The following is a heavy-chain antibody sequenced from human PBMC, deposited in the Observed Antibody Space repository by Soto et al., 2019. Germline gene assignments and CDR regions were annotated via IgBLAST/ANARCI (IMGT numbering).Heavy chain of an antibody. CDR1: GGSISSGGYS. CDR2: IYHSGST. J-gene: IGHJ4*02. D-gene: IGHD4-17*01. Sequence: PSETLSLTCAVSGGSISSGGYSWSWIRQPPGKGLEWIGYIYHSGSTYYNPSLKSRVTISVDRSKNQFSLKLSSVTAADTAVYYCARTTVTMLFDYWGQGTLVTVSS. CDR3: ARTTVTMLFDY. V-gene: IGHV4-30-2*01.